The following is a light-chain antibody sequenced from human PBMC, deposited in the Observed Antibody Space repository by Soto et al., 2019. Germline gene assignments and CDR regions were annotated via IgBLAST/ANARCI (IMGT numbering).Light chain of an antibody. Sequence: EIVLTQSPATLYLSPGQRATLSCRASQSVRSYLAWYQQKPGQAPRVLIYDASNRATGIPARFSGSGSGTDFPLTISSLEPEDFAVYYCQQRTNWPTFGGGTKVEIK. CDR3: QQRTNWPT. CDR1: QSVRSY. J-gene: IGKJ4*01. V-gene: IGKV3-11*01. CDR2: DAS.